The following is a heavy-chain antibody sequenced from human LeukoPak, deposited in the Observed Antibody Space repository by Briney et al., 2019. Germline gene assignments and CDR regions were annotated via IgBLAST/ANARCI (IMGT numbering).Heavy chain of an antibody. D-gene: IGHD2-15*01. J-gene: IGHJ3*02. Sequence: GASVKVSCKASRYTFTDYYIHWVRQAPGQGLEWMGRINPKSGATNYAQTSQGSVTITRDTSISTAYMELSSLRSDDTAVYYCARTPLHSDLGAFDIWGQGTMVTISS. CDR3: ARTPLHSDLGAFDI. CDR1: RYTFTDYY. CDR2: INPKSGAT. V-gene: IGHV1-2*06.